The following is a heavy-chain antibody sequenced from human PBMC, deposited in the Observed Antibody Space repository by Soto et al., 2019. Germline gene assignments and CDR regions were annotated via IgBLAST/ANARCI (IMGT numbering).Heavy chain of an antibody. CDR1: GFSFNNYA. Sequence: GGSLRLSCAASGFSFNNYALHWVRQAPGKGLEWVAVISSDGSSKSYADSVKGRFTISRDNSKNTLFLQMNSLRAEDTAVYYCARDQVNYDILTGHYPRWFDPWGQGTLVTVSS. CDR3: ARDQVNYDILTGHYPRWFDP. J-gene: IGHJ5*02. CDR2: ISSDGSSK. D-gene: IGHD3-9*01. V-gene: IGHV3-30-3*01.